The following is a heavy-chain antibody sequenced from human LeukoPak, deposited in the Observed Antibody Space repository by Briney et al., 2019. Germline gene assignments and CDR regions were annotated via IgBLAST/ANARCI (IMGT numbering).Heavy chain of an antibody. CDR2: IYHSGST. CDR1: GYSISSGYY. V-gene: IGHV4-38-2*01. CDR3: ARLGYSYGSDWYFDF. Sequence: SETLSLTCAVSGYSISSGYYWGWIRQPPGKGLEGIGSIYHSGSTYYNPSLKSRVTISVDTSKNQFSLKLSSVTAADTAVYYCARLGYSYGSDWYFDFWGRGTLVTVSS. D-gene: IGHD5-18*01. J-gene: IGHJ2*01.